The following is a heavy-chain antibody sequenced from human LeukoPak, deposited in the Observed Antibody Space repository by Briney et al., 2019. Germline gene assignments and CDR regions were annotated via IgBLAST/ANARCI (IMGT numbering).Heavy chain of an antibody. CDR2: ISGSGGST. J-gene: IGHJ4*02. V-gene: IGHV3-23*01. D-gene: IGHD2-2*01. CDR3: ARDSRICSSTSCYLPSYYFDY. CDR1: GFTFSSYA. Sequence: GGSLRLSCAASGFTFSSYAMSWVRQAPGKGLEWVSAISGSGGSTYYADSVKGRFTISRDNSKNTLYLQMNSLRAEDTAVYYCARDSRICSSTSCYLPSYYFDYWGQGTLVTVSS.